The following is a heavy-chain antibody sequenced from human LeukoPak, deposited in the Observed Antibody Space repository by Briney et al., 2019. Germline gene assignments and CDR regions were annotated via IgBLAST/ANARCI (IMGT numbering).Heavy chain of an antibody. CDR1: GFTFSSYW. CDR2: INSDGSST. Sequence: GGSLRLSCAASGFTFSSYWMHWVRQAPGKGLEWVSRINSDGSSTSYADSVKGRFTISRDNAKNTLYLQMNSLRAEDTAVYYCARVFPFGGVIGLLGYWGQGTLVTVSS. D-gene: IGHD3-16*02. J-gene: IGHJ4*02. V-gene: IGHV3-74*01. CDR3: ARVFPFGGVIGLLGY.